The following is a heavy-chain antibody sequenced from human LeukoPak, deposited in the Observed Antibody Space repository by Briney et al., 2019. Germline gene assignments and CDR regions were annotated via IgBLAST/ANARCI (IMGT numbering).Heavy chain of an antibody. Sequence: GGSLRLSCAASGFTFSSYAMSWVRQAAGKGLEWVSYISSSGTTVYADSVKGRFTISRDSAKNSLYLQMSSLRAEDTAVYYCARRFDLWGRGTLVTVSS. CDR1: GFTFSSYA. CDR3: ARRFDL. CDR2: ISSSGTTV. V-gene: IGHV3-48*03. J-gene: IGHJ2*01.